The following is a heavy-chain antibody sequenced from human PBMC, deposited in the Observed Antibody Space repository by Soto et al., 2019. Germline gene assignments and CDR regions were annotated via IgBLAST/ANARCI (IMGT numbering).Heavy chain of an antibody. V-gene: IGHV3-15*01. CDR3: TTDGFSGIVGI. CDR2: IRSKTSSETR. J-gene: IGHJ3*02. D-gene: IGHD5-12*01. Sequence: GGSLRLSCVASGFPFTTAWMTWVRQAPGKGLEWVGRIRSKTSSETREYAAPVKGRFTISRDDSKNMLYLEMNSLKIEDTGVYYCTTDGFSGIVGIWGQGTMVTVSS. CDR1: GFPFTTAW.